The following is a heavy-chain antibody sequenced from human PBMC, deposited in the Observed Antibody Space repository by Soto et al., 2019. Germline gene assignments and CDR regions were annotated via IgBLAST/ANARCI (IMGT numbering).Heavy chain of an antibody. CDR1: GFTFSNVV. J-gene: IGHJ5*02. CDR2: ISESGDRA. Sequence: GGSLRLSCAASGFTFSNVVMSWVRQAPGKGPEWVSSISESGDRADYADSVKGRFTISRDNSKNTLYLQMNSLRAEDTAIYYCARGGTTTRTTPSRGLDPWGQGTLVTVSS. D-gene: IGHD3-16*01. V-gene: IGHV3-23*01. CDR3: ARGGTTTRTTPSRGLDP.